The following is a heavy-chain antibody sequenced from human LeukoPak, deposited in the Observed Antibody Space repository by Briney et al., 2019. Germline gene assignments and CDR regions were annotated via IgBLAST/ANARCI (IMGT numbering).Heavy chain of an antibody. CDR3: AHRPYYGPLRGAFDI. Sequence: SGPTLVKPTQTLTLTCTFSGFSLSTSGVGLGWSRQPPGKALEWLALIYWDDDKRYSASLKSRRTITKDTSKNQVVLTMTNMDPVDTATYYCAHRPYYGPLRGAFDIWGQGTMVTVSS. CDR1: GFSLSTSGVG. D-gene: IGHD3-10*01. J-gene: IGHJ3*02. CDR2: IYWDDDK. V-gene: IGHV2-5*02.